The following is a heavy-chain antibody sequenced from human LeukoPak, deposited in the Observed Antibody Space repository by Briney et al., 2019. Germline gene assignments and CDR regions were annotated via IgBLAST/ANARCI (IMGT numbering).Heavy chain of an antibody. CDR2: INPNSGGT. V-gene: IGHV1-2*02. J-gene: IGHJ3*02. D-gene: IGHD2-15*01. CDR3: ARGPGGKQYAFDI. Sequence: ASVKVSCKASGYTFIGYYMHWVRQAPGQGLEWMGWINPNSGGTNYAQKFQGRVTITRNTSISTAYMELSSLRSEDTAVYYCARGPGGKQYAFDIWGQGTMVTVSS. CDR1: GYTFIGYY.